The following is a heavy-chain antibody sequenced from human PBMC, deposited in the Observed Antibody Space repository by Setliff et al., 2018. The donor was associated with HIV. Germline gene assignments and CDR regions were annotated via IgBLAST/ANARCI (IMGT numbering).Heavy chain of an antibody. J-gene: IGHJ5*01. CDR3: SRGSAAGTGLPPRDS. V-gene: IGHV4-4*08. CDR1: GASIISHY. D-gene: IGHD1-1*01. CDR2: VSTTDGA. Sequence: PSETLSLTCTVSGASIISHYYSWIRQPPGRRLEWIGSVSTTDGATYNPSLQSRVSMSVDPSKKQVSLHLTSVTAADTAVYYCSRGSAAGTGLPPRDSWGQGILVTVSS.